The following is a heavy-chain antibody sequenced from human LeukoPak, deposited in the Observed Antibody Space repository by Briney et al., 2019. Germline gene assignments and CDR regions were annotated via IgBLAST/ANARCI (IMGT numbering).Heavy chain of an antibody. V-gene: IGHV3-21*01. CDR2: ISSSSSYI. Sequence: GGSLRLSCAASGFSFSSYGMNWVRQAPGKGLEWVSSISSSSSYIYYADSVKGRFTISRDNAKNSLYLQMNSLRAEDTAVYYWPRDHTWNSYRTDVGVPATTATVS. CDR1: GFSFSSYG. CDR3: PRDHTWNSYRTDV. D-gene: IGHD1-1*01. J-gene: IGHJ6*02.